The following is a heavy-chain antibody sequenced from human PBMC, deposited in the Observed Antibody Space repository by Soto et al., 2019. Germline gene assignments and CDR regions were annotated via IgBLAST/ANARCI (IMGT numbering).Heavy chain of an antibody. CDR1: GGSISSGGYS. V-gene: IGHV4-61*08. J-gene: IGHJ4*02. CDR2: IYYSGST. Sequence: PSETLSLTCAVSGGSISSGGYSWSWIRQPPGKGLEWIGYIYYSGSTNYNPSLKSRVTISVDTSKNQFSLKLSSVTAADTAVYYCARDYSGSYDYWGQGTLVTVSS. CDR3: ARDYSGSYDY. D-gene: IGHD3-10*01.